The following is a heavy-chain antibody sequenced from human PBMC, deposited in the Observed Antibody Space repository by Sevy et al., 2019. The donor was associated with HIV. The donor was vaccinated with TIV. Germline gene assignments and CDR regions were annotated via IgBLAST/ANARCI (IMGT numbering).Heavy chain of an antibody. J-gene: IGHJ6*03. V-gene: IGHV3-49*03. Sequence: GGSLRLSCTASGFTFGDYAMSWFRQAPGKGLEWVGFIRSKAYGGTTEYAASVKGRFTISRDDSKSIAYLQLNSLKTEDTAVYYCIRGTLLLWFGYGGYMDVWGKGTTVTVSS. CDR3: IRGTLLLWFGYGGYMDV. CDR2: IRSKAYGGTT. D-gene: IGHD3-10*01. CDR1: GFTFGDYA.